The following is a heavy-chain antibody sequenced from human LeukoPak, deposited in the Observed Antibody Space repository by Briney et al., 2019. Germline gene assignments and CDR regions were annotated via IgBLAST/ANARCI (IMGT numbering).Heavy chain of an antibody. J-gene: IGHJ4*02. D-gene: IGHD5-18*01. Sequence: ASVKVSCQVSGYTLPELSMHWVRQAPGKGLEGMGGFDPEDGETIYAQKFQGRVTMTEDTSTDTAYLELSSLRSEDTAVYYCATGISIQLWSTLGYWGQGTLVTVSS. CDR2: FDPEDGET. V-gene: IGHV1-24*01. CDR3: ATGISIQLWSTLGY. CDR1: GYTLPELS.